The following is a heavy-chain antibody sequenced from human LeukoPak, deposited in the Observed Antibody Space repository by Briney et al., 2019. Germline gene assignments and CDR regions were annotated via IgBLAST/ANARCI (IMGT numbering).Heavy chain of an antibody. Sequence: QPSETLSLTYTVSGYSISSGYYWGWIRQPPGKGLEWIGSIYHSGSTYYNPSLKSRVTISVDTSKNQFSLKLSSVTAADTAVYYCARSGDEYYYDSSGYYWGQGTLVTVSS. CDR3: ARSGDEYYYDSSGYY. CDR2: IYHSGST. CDR1: GYSISSGYY. V-gene: IGHV4-38-2*02. J-gene: IGHJ4*02. D-gene: IGHD3-22*01.